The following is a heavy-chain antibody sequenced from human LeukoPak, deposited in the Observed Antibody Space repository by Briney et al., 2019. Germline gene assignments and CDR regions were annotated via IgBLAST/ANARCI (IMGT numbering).Heavy chain of an antibody. CDR3: AKVYSSGWRDAFDI. CDR1: GFTFSSYA. D-gene: IGHD6-19*01. Sequence: GGSLRLSCAASGFTFSSYAMSWVRRAPGKGLEWVSGIRGRGGSTNYADSVKGRFTISRDNSKNTLYLQMNSLRAEDTAVYYCAKVYSSGWRDAFDIWGQGTMVTVSS. J-gene: IGHJ3*02. CDR2: IRGRGGST. V-gene: IGHV3-23*01.